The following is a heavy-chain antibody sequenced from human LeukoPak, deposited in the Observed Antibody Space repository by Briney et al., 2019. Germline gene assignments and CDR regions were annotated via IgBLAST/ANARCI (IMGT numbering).Heavy chain of an antibody. D-gene: IGHD3-22*01. Sequence: ASVKVSCKASGYTFTSYDINWVRQATGQGLEWMGWINPNSGGTNYAQKFQGRVTMTRDTSISTAYMELSRLRSDDTAVYYCARERHDSSGYHYWGQGTLVTVSS. CDR2: INPNSGGT. V-gene: IGHV1-2*02. J-gene: IGHJ4*02. CDR1: GYTFTSYD. CDR3: ARERHDSSGYHY.